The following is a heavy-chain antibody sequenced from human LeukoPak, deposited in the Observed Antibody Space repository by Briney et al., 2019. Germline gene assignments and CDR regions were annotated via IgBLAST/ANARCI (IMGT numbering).Heavy chain of an antibody. CDR2: ISSSSSYI. CDR1: GFTSSSYS. J-gene: IGHJ3*02. V-gene: IGHV3-21*01. Sequence: GGSLRLSCAASGFTSSSYSMNWVRQAPGKGLEWVSSISSSSSYIYYADSVKGRFTISRDNAKNSLYLQMNSLRAEDTAVYYCAREGTPDCGGDCPEGLDIWGQGTMVTVSS. D-gene: IGHD2-21*02. CDR3: AREGTPDCGGDCPEGLDI.